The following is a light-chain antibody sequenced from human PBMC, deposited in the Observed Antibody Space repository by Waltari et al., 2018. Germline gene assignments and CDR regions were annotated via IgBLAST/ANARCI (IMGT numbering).Light chain of an antibody. CDR1: SSNIAVNT. J-gene: IGLJ2*01. CDR2: GNN. CDR3: VAWDDSLYGRV. V-gene: IGLV1-44*01. Sequence: QSVLTQPPSASGTPGQTVSISCSGGSSNIAVNTVNWYQQLPGMAPKLLINGNNQRPSGVPDRFSGSKSGTSASLAISGLQSEDEADYYCVAWDDSLYGRVFGGGTKLTVL.